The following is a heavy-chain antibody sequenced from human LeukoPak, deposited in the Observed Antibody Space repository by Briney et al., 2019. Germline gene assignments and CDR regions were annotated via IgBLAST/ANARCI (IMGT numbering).Heavy chain of an antibody. V-gene: IGHV1-2*02. D-gene: IGHD3-22*01. Sequence: ASVKVSCKASGYTFTGYYMHWVRQAPGQGLEWMGWTNPNSGGTNYAQKFQGRVTMTRDTSISTAYMELSRLRSDDTAVYYCARARHYYDSSGYSDYWGQGTLVTVSS. J-gene: IGHJ4*02. CDR3: ARARHYYDSSGYSDY. CDR2: TNPNSGGT. CDR1: GYTFTGYY.